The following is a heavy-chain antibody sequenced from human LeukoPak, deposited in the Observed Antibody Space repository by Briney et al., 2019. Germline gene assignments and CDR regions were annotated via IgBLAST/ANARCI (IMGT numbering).Heavy chain of an antibody. D-gene: IGHD6-19*01. V-gene: IGHV3-30*18. CDR3: AKDRGQWLVLYGMDV. Sequence: GGSLRLSCAASGFPFSSYGMHWVRQAPGKGLEWVAVISYDGSNKYYADSVKGRFTISRDNSKNTLYLQMNSLRAEDTAVYYCAKDRGQWLVLYGMDVWGQGTTVTVSS. CDR1: GFPFSSYG. CDR2: ISYDGSNK. J-gene: IGHJ6*02.